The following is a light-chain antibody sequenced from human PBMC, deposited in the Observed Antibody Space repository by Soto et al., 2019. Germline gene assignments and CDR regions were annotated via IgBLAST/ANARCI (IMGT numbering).Light chain of an antibody. CDR1: QSVSTY. J-gene: IGKJ1*01. V-gene: IGKV3-11*01. Sequence: EIVLTQSPATLSLSPGERVTLSCRASQSVSTYLAWYQQKPGQAPRLLIYAASSRATGIPARFSGSGSETDFTLTISSLEPEDFAVYYCQQRSNWPRTFGQGTKVEIK. CDR2: AAS. CDR3: QQRSNWPRT.